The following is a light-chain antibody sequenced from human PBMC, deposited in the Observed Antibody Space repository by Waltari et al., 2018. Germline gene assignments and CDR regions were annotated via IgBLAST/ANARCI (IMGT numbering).Light chain of an antibody. CDR1: QSILHSNGYNY. J-gene: IGKJ1*01. CDR2: LGT. V-gene: IGKV2-28*01. CDR3: MQARQTPWT. Sequence: DIVMTQSPLSLPVTPGEQASISCRSSQSILHSNGYNYLDWYLQKPGQSPQLLIYLGTNRTSGVPDRFSGSGSGTYYTLKISRVEAEDVGVYYCMQARQTPWTFGQGTKVEIK.